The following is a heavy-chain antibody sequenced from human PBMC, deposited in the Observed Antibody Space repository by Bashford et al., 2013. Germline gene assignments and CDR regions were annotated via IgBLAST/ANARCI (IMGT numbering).Heavy chain of an antibody. Sequence: ASVKVSCTASGYTFTDHHVHWVRQAPGQGLEWMGWINPSGDITSYAQTFQGRVTMTSDTSTSIVYMELNSLRSEDTAVYYCARVGGGYCSGGSCSGDDYWGQGTLVTVSS. D-gene: IGHD2-15*01. CDR2: INPSGDIT. CDR3: ARVGGGYCSGGSCSGDDY. CDR1: GYTFTDHH. V-gene: IGHV1-46*01. J-gene: IGHJ4*02.